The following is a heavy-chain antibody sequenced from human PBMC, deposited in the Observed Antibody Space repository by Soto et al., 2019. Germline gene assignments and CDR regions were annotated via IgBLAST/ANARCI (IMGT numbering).Heavy chain of an antibody. V-gene: IGHV1-69*13. Sequence: SVKVSCKAFGGTFSSYAISWVRQAPGQGLEWMGGIIPIFGTANYAQKFQGRVTITADESTSTAYMELSSLRSEDTAVYYCARDGKKASSSRYNWFDPWGQGTLVTVSS. CDR1: GGTFSSYA. J-gene: IGHJ5*02. CDR2: IIPIFGTA. CDR3: ARDGKKASSSRYNWFDP. D-gene: IGHD6-13*01.